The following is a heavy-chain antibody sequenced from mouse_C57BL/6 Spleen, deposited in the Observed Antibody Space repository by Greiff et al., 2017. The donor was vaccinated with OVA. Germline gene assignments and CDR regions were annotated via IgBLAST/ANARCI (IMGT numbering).Heavy chain of an antibody. CDR3: ARRERDYYGSSYAMDY. CDR1: GYTFTEYT. D-gene: IGHD1-1*01. V-gene: IGHV1-62-2*01. CDR2: FYPGSGSI. J-gene: IGHJ4*01. Sequence: VQLLQSGAELVKPGASVKLSCKASGYTFTEYTIHWVKQRPGQGLEWIGRFYPGSGSIKYNEKFKDKATLSADKSSSTVYMELSRLTSEDSAGYCCARRERDYYGSSYAMDYWGQGTSVTVSS.